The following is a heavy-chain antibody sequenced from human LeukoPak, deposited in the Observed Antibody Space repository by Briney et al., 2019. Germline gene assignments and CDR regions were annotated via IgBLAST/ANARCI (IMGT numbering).Heavy chain of an antibody. CDR1: GGSFSGYY. CDR3: ARDRIAAAAPTLLGAFDI. V-gene: IGHV4-34*01. CDR2: INHSGST. D-gene: IGHD6-13*01. Sequence: SETLSLTCAVYGGSFSGYYWSWIRQPPGKGLEWIGEINHSGSTNYNPSLKSRVTISVDKSKNQFSLKLSSVTAADTAVYYCARDRIAAAAPTLLGAFDIWGQGTMVTVSS. J-gene: IGHJ3*02.